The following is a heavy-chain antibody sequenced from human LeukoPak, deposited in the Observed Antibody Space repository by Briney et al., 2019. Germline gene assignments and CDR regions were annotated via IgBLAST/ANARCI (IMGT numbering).Heavy chain of an antibody. CDR3: ARVRVVGAMVDAFDI. J-gene: IGHJ3*02. Sequence: GGSLRLSCAASGFTFDDYGMSWVRQAPGKGLEWVSGINWNGGSTVYADSVKGRFTISRDNAKNSLYLQMNSLRAEDTALYYCARVRVVGAMVDAFDIWGQGTMVTVSS. CDR1: GFTFDDYG. CDR2: INWNGGST. V-gene: IGHV3-20*04. D-gene: IGHD1-26*01.